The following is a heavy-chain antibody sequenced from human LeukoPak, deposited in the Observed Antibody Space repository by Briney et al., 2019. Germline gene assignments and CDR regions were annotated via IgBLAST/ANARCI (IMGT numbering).Heavy chain of an antibody. Sequence: ETLSLTCTVSGGSISSYYWSWIRQPPGKGLEWIGYIYYSGSTNYNPSLKSRVTISVDTSKNQFSLKLSSVTAADTAVYYCAREKYYDILTGLMDVWGKGTTVTVSS. CDR2: IYYSGST. V-gene: IGHV4-59*01. D-gene: IGHD3-9*01. J-gene: IGHJ6*04. CDR3: AREKYYDILTGLMDV. CDR1: GGSISSYY.